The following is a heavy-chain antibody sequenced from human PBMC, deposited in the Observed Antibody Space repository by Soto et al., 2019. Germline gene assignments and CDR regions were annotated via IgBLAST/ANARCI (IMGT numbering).Heavy chain of an antibody. Sequence: QVQLVESGGGVVQPGRSLRLSCAASGFTFSSYGMHWVRQAPGKGLEWVAVIWHDGSNKYYADSVKGRFTISRDNSKNTMYLQMNSLRAEDTPVYYCARDGVVFERWEQPSDFWGQGTLVTVCS. CDR1: GFTFSSYG. CDR2: IWHDGSNK. CDR3: ARDGVVFERWEQPSDF. V-gene: IGHV3-33*01. J-gene: IGHJ4*02. D-gene: IGHD1-26*01.